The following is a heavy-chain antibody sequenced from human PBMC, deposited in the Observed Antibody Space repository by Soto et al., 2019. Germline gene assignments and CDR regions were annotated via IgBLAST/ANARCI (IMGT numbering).Heavy chain of an antibody. CDR3: AREGGRYCTGGSCQVDY. D-gene: IGHD2-15*01. V-gene: IGHV4-39*02. J-gene: IGHJ4*02. CDR1: GGSISSSSYY. Sequence: QLQLQESGPGLVKPSETLSLTCTVSGGSISSSSYYWGWIRQPPGKGLEWIGSIYYSGNTYYTPSLKSRVTTPVDTSKNQFSLKLSSVTAADTAVYYCAREGGRYCTGGSCQVDYWGQGTLVTVSS. CDR2: IYYSGNT.